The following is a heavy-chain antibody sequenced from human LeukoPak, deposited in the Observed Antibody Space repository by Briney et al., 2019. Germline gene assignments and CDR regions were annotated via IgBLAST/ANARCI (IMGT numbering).Heavy chain of an antibody. Sequence: ASETLSLTCAVYGGSFSGYYWSWIRQPPGKGLEWIGEINHSGSTNYNPSLKSRVTTSVDTPKNQFSLKLSSVTAADTAVYYCARTSRYSSGWYLDYWGQGTLVTVSS. CDR1: GGSFSGYY. V-gene: IGHV4-34*01. CDR3: ARTSRYSSGWYLDY. D-gene: IGHD6-19*01. J-gene: IGHJ4*02. CDR2: INHSGST.